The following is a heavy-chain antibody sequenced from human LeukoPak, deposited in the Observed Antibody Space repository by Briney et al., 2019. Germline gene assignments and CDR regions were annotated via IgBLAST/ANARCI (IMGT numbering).Heavy chain of an antibody. D-gene: IGHD2-21*02. Sequence: GESLKISCKGSGYSFTSYWTSWVRQMPGKGLEWMGRIDPSDSYTNYSPSFQGHVTISADKSISTAYLQWSSLKASDTAMYYCARQNCGGDCYSARHDYWGQGTLVTVSS. V-gene: IGHV5-10-1*01. CDR2: IDPSDSYT. CDR3: ARQNCGGDCYSARHDY. J-gene: IGHJ4*02. CDR1: GYSFTSYW.